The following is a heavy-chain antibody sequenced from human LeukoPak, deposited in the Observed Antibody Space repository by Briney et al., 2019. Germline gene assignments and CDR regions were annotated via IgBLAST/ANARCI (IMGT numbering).Heavy chain of an antibody. D-gene: IGHD3-22*01. CDR3: ARAPFYYDSSGYPYFDS. J-gene: IGHJ4*02. V-gene: IGHV3-53*01. CDR1: GFTASTNY. CDR2: IYIGGST. Sequence: GGSLRLSCAASGFTASTNYMSWVRQAPGKGLEWVSAIYIGGSTYYADSVKGRFTISRDNSKNTLYLQMNSLRAEDTAVYYCARAPFYYDSSGYPYFDSWGQGTLVTVSS.